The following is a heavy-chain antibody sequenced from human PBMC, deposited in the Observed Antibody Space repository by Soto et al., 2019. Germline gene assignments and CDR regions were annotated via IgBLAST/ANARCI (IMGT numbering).Heavy chain of an antibody. CDR3: AKDDVLRYFDRYYYYMDV. Sequence: PGGSLRLSCAASGFTFSSYSMNWVRQAPGKGLEWVSYISSSSSTIYYADSVKGRFTISRDNSKNTLYLQMNSLRAEDTAVYYCAKDDVLRYFDRYYYYMDVWGKGTTVTVSS. D-gene: IGHD3-9*01. CDR1: GFTFSSYS. V-gene: IGHV3-48*01. CDR2: ISSSSSTI. J-gene: IGHJ6*03.